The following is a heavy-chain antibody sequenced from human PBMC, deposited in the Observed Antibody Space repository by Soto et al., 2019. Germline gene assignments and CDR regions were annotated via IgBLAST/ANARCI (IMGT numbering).Heavy chain of an antibody. J-gene: IGHJ4*02. CDR2: IYSGGST. D-gene: IGHD3-22*01. CDR3: ARDRGYYDSSGYYYGYYFDY. V-gene: IGHV3-66*01. CDR1: GFTVSSNY. Sequence: GGSLRLSCAASGFTVSSNYMSWVRQAPGKGLEWVSVIYSGGSTYYADSVKGRFTISRDNSKNTLYLQMNSLRAEDTAVYYCARDRGYYDSSGYYYGYYFDYWGQGTLVTVSS.